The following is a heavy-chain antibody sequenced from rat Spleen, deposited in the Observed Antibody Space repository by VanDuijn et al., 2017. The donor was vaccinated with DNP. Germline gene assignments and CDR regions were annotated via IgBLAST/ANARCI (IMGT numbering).Heavy chain of an antibody. CDR1: RITFSDHN. Sequence: EVQLVESGGGLVQPGRSLKLSCAVSRITFSDHNMAWVRQAPKKGLEWVATISYDGSDTYYRDSVKGRFTISKDNAKSTLYLQMDSLRSEEKATYYCAGRPPPTRGPFDYWGQGVTVTVSS. CDR2: ISYDGSDT. J-gene: IGHJ2*01. V-gene: IGHV5-7*01. CDR3: AGRPPPTRGPFDY. D-gene: IGHD1-4*01.